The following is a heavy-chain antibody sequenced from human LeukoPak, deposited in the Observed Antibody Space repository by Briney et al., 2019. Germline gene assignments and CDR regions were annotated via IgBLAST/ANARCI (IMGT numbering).Heavy chain of an antibody. D-gene: IGHD2-2*02. CDR1: GGSFSGYY. CDR3: ARVYCSSTSCYKANYYYMDV. V-gene: IGHV4-34*01. J-gene: IGHJ6*03. CDR2: INHSGST. Sequence: SSETLSLTCAVYGGSFSGYYWSWIRQPPGKGLEWIGEINHSGSTNYNPSLKSRVTISVDTSKNQFSLKLSSVTAADTAVYYCARVYCSSTSCYKANYYYMDVWGKGTTVTVSS.